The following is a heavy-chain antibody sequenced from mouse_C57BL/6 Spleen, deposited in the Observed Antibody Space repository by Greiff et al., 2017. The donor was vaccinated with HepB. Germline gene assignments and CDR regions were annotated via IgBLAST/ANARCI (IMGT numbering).Heavy chain of an antibody. V-gene: IGHV3-6*01. CDR2: ISYDGSN. CDR1: GYSITSGYY. CDR3: ARDDGYPPFAY. J-gene: IGHJ3*01. Sequence: EVQLQESGPGLVKPSQSLSLTCSVTGYSITSGYYWNWIRQFPGNKLEWMGYISYDGSNNYNPSLKNRISITRDTSKNQFFLKLNSVTTEDTAKYYCARDDGYPPFAYWGQGTLVTVSA. D-gene: IGHD2-3*01.